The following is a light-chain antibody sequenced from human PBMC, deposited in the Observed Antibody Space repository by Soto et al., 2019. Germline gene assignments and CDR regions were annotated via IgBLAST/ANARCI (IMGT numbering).Light chain of an antibody. V-gene: IGKV1-5*01. Sequence: DVQITQSPSTLSASVGDRVTITCRASQSISGWLAWYQQKPGKAPNLLIYDVSTLESGVPSRFSGSGSGTEFTLTISSLQPGDVATYYCQQYKNFWTFGQGTKVDIK. CDR1: QSISGW. J-gene: IGKJ1*01. CDR2: DVS. CDR3: QQYKNFWT.